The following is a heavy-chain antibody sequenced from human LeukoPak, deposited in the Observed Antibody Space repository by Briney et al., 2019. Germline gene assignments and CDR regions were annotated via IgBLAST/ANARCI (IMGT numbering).Heavy chain of an antibody. CDR3: ARDQLSRGVWFDP. CDR1: GYTITTYG. Sequence: ASVKVSCKASGYTITTYGISWVRQAPGQGLEWMGWISTYNGNTKYVEKLQGRVTMTTDTSTSTAYMELRSLRSDDTAVYYCARDQLSRGVWFDPWGQGTLVTVSS. CDR2: ISTYNGNT. J-gene: IGHJ5*02. D-gene: IGHD1-1*01. V-gene: IGHV1-18*04.